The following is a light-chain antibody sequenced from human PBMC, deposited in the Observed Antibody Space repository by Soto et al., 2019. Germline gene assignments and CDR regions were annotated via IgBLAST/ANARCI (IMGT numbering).Light chain of an antibody. J-gene: IGKJ1*01. CDR1: QSVSNY. CDR3: QQSYYNPT. CDR2: DAS. Sequence: DIQMTQSPSSLSASVGDRVTITCRASQSVSNYLHWYQQKPGKAPNLLIYDASSLQSGVPSRFSGSGSGTDFTLTISSLQREDFATYYCQQSYYNPTVGQVTKVDIK. V-gene: IGKV1-39*01.